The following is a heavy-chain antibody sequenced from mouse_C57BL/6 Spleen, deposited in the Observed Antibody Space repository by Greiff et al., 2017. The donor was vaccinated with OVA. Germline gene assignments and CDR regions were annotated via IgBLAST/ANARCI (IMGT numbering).Heavy chain of an antibody. Sequence: EVKLQQSGPVLVKPGASVKMSCKASGYTFTDYYMNWVKQSHGKSLEWIGVINPYNGGTSYNQKFKGKATLTVDKSSSTAYMELNSLTSEDSAVYYCARGGYDAAMDYWGQGTSVTVSS. J-gene: IGHJ4*01. V-gene: IGHV1-19*01. CDR1: GYTFTDYY. CDR3: ARGGYDAAMDY. CDR2: INPYNGGT. D-gene: IGHD2-2*01.